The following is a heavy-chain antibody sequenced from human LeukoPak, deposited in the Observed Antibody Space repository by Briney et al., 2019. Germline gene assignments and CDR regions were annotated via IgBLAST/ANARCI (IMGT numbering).Heavy chain of an antibody. CDR1: GFTFSNYA. D-gene: IGHD3-16*01. CDR3: ANTRAPYFDY. Sequence: GGSLRLSCAASGFTFSNYAISWVRQAPGKGLEWVSLISNSGGSTYYAESVKGRFIISRDNPKNTLYLQMNSLRAEDTAVYYCANTRAPYFDYWGQGTLVTVSS. V-gene: IGHV3-23*01. J-gene: IGHJ4*02. CDR2: ISNSGGST.